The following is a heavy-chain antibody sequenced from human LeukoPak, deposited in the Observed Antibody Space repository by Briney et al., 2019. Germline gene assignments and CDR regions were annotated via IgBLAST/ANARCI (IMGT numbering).Heavy chain of an antibody. CDR1: GFTCSSYA. J-gene: IGHJ6*03. V-gene: IGHV3-30*01. CDR3: ARGQEWFGDGYYYMDV. Sequence: GGSLRLSCAASGFTCSSYAMHWVRQAPGKGLEWVAVISYDGSNKYYADSVKGRFTISRDNSKNTLYLQMNSLRAEDTAVYYCARGQEWFGDGYYYMDVWGTGTTVTVSS. D-gene: IGHD3-10*01. CDR2: ISYDGSNK.